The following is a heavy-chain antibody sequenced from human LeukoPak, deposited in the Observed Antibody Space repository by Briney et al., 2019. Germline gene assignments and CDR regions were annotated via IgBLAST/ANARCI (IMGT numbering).Heavy chain of an antibody. D-gene: IGHD6-19*01. Sequence: GGSLRLSCAASGFTLRSYGMHWVRQAPGKGLEWVAVISYDGSNKYYADSVKGRFTISRDNSKNTLYLQMNSLRAEDTAVYYCATVTGQWRRDWGQGPLVTVSS. CDR2: ISYDGSNK. J-gene: IGHJ1*01. V-gene: IGHV3-30*03. CDR3: ATVTGQWRRD. CDR1: GFTLRSYG.